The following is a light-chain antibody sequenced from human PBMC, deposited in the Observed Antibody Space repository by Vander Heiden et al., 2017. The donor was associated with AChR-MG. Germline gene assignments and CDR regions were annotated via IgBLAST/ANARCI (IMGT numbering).Light chain of an antibody. V-gene: IGLV1-40*01. CDR3: QSYDNSLSAFYV. J-gene: IGLJ1*01. Sequence: SVLTQPPSVSGAPGQRVTISCTGTSSNIGAGYDVHWYQQLPGIAPKLLIFGNSNRPSGVPDRFSGSKSGTSASLAITGLQAEDEADYYCQSYDNSLSAFYVFGTGTKVTVL. CDR1: SSNIGAGYD. CDR2: GNS.